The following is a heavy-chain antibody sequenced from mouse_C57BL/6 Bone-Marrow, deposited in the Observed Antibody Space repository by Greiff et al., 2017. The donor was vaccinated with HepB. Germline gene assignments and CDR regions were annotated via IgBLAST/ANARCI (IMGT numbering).Heavy chain of an antibody. J-gene: IGHJ2*01. CDR1: GFTFSSYT. CDR2: ISGGGGNT. Sequence: EVKLLESGGGLVKPGGSLKLSCAASGFTFSSYTMSWVRQTPEKRLEWVATISGGGGNTYYPDSVKGRFTISRDNAKNTLYLQMSSLRSEDTALYYCARHHDGYPFDDWGQGTTLTVSS. V-gene: IGHV5-9*01. CDR3: ARHHDGYPFDD. D-gene: IGHD2-3*01.